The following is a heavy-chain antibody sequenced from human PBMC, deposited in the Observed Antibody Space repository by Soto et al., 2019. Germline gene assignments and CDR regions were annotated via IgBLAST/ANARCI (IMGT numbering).Heavy chain of an antibody. CDR1: GFTFSSYG. V-gene: IGHV3-30*18. J-gene: IGHJ4*02. D-gene: IGHD3-22*01. CDR2: ISYDGSNK. Sequence: GGSLRLSWAASGFTFSSYGMHWVRQAPGKGLEWVAVISYDGSNKYYADSVKGRFTISRDNSKNTLYLQMNSLRAEDTAVYYCAKDPRPLDYYDSSGYIFDYWGQGTLVTVSS. CDR3: AKDPRPLDYYDSSGYIFDY.